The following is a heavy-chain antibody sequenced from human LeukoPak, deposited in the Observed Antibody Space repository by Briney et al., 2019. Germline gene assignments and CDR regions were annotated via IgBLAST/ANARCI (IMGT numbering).Heavy chain of an antibody. Sequence: GGSLRLSCAASGFTFSSYAMSWVRQAPGKGLEWVSAISGSGGSTYYADSVKGRFTISRDNSKNTLYLQMNSLRAEDTAVYYCAKVDDSSGYYHLFDYWGQGTLVTVSS. D-gene: IGHD3-22*01. CDR1: GFTFSSYA. CDR3: AKVDDSSGYYHLFDY. V-gene: IGHV3-23*01. CDR2: ISGSGGST. J-gene: IGHJ4*02.